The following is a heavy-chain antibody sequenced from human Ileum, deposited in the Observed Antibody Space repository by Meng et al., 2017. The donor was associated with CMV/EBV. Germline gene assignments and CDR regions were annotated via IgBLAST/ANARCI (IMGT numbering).Heavy chain of an antibody. CDR3: ARGRFSGLNFFDP. CDR1: GASIRSGGYY. D-gene: IGHD3-3*01. J-gene: IGHJ5*01. V-gene: IGHV4-31*03. Sequence: LRLSCTVSGASIRSGGYYWSWIRQHPGKGLEWIGNIYYSGTTYYNPSLKSRVTISVDTSKKQFSLKLSSVTAADTAVYFCARGRFSGLNFFDPWGQGNQVNGAS. CDR2: IYYSGTT.